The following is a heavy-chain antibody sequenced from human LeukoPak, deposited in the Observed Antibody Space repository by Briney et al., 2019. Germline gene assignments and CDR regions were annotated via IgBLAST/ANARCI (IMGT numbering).Heavy chain of an antibody. D-gene: IGHD5-12*01. J-gene: IGHJ4*02. V-gene: IGHV3-21*01. CDR3: ARGPSGYHNT. CDR2: ISSSSSSI. CDR1: GFTFSSYS. Sequence: GGSLRLSCAASGFTFSSYSMNWVRQAPGKGLEWVSSISSSSSSIYYAGSVKGRFTISRDNAKNSLYLQMNSLRAEDTAVYYCARGPSGYHNTGGQGTLVTVSS.